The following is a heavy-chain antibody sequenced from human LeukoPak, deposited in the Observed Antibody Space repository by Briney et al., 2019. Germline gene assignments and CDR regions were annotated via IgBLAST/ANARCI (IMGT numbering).Heavy chain of an antibody. V-gene: IGHV3-11*01. CDR2: ISSSGSTI. J-gene: IGHJ4*02. CDR3: ASVGYCSGGSCYGTGAFDY. CDR1: GFTFSSYA. D-gene: IGHD2-15*01. Sequence: GGSLRLSCAASGFTFSSYAMRWLRQAPGKGLEGVSYISSSGSTIYYADSVKGRFTISRDNAKNSLYLQMNSLRAEDTAVYYCASVGYCSGGSCYGTGAFDYWGQGTLVTVSS.